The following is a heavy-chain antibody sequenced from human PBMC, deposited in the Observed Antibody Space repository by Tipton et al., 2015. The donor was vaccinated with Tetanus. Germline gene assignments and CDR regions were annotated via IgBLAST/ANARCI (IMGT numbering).Heavy chain of an antibody. CDR1: GGSFTSGDFY. CDR3: ARDRSPAYFSDCSGYVWLFDI. Sequence: TLSLTCAVSGGSFTSGDFYWTWIRQSPGKGLEWIGSIYSSGRAHYSPSLKSRVTISQDTAKNQFSLKLTSVTAADTAVYYCARDRSPAYFSDCSGYVWLFDIWGQGTMVPVSS. CDR2: IYSSGRA. D-gene: IGHD3-22*01. J-gene: IGHJ3*02. V-gene: IGHV4-30-4*01.